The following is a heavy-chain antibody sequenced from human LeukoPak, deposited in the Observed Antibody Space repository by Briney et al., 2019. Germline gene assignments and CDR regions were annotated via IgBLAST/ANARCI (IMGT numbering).Heavy chain of an antibody. D-gene: IGHD3-22*01. V-gene: IGHV1-8*01. Sequence: PGASVKVSCKASGYTFTSYDINWVRQATGQGLEWMGWMNPNSGNTGYAQKFQGRVTMTRNTSISTAYMELSSLRSEDTAVYYCARGPEYYYDSSLRDKPWGQGTLSPSPQ. J-gene: IGHJ5*02. CDR2: MNPNSGNT. CDR3: ARGPEYYYDSSLRDKP. CDR1: GYTFTSYD.